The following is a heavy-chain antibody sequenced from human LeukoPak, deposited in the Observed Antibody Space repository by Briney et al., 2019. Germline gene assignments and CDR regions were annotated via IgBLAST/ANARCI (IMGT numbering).Heavy chain of an antibody. CDR1: GWSFNDYY. CDR2: TNARGDT. Sequence: PSETLSLTCAVSGWSFNDYYWNWIRQPPGKGLEWIGETNARGDTNYNPSLQSRVTISVDSSKNHFSLTLTSMLAADTAIYYCARGQVPAARGYNWFDPWGQGTLVTVSS. D-gene: IGHD2-2*01. J-gene: IGHJ5*02. V-gene: IGHV4-34*01. CDR3: ARGQVPAARGYNWFDP.